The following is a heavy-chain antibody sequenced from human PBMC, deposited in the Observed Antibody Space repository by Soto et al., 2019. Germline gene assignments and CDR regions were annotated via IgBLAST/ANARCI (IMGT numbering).Heavy chain of an antibody. J-gene: IGHJ6*02. D-gene: IGHD2-15*01. CDR2: IYWDDDK. CDR1: GFSLSTSGVG. CDR3: GSVLCSGVGCFCVSLPGMDA. V-gene: IGHV2-5*02. Sequence: QITLKESGPTLVKPTQTLTLTCTFSGFSLSTSGVGVAWIRQPPGKALEWLALIYWDDDKRYRPSLESRLTITKDTTKNQVVLTLTKMQSVYTATYYCGSVLCSGVGCFCVSLPGMDAWGQGTTVTVSS.